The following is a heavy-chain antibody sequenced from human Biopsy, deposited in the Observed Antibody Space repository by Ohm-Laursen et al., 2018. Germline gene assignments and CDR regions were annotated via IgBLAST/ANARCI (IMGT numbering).Heavy chain of an antibody. Sequence: TLSLTCTVSGGSISNNNYYWGWLRQPPGKGLEWIGSIFYRGSTHYKPSLKSRVNISVDTSKNQFSLKLNSVTAADTAVYYCARQDGYLGYEYWGQGALVTVSS. CDR3: ARQDGYLGYEY. V-gene: IGHV4-39*01. CDR2: IFYRGST. J-gene: IGHJ4*02. D-gene: IGHD5-24*01. CDR1: GGSISNNNYY.